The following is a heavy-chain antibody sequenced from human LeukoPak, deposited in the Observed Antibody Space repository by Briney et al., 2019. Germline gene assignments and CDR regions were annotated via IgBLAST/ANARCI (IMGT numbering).Heavy chain of an antibody. D-gene: IGHD1-26*01. CDR1: GYTFTSYD. CDR3: ARGRGSYYGWFIFWWFDP. V-gene: IGHV1-8*01. J-gene: IGHJ5*02. Sequence: GASVKVSCKASGYTFTSYDINWVRQATGQGLEWMGWMNPNSGNTGYAQKFQGRVTMTRNTSISTAYMELSSLRSEDTAVYYCARGRGSYYGWFIFWWFDPWGQGTLVTVSS. CDR2: MNPNSGNT.